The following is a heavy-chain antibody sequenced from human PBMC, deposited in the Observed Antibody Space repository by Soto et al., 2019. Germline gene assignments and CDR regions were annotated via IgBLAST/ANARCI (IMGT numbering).Heavy chain of an antibody. CDR3: AKDLVVNDY. Sequence: GESLKISCAASGFTFSSYAMSWVRQAPGKGLEWVSAISGSGGSTYYADSVKGRFTISRDNSKNTLYLQMNSLRAEDTAVYYCAKDLVVNDYWGQGTLVTVSS. CDR2: ISGSGGST. J-gene: IGHJ4*02. CDR1: GFTFSSYA. V-gene: IGHV3-23*01. D-gene: IGHD2-15*01.